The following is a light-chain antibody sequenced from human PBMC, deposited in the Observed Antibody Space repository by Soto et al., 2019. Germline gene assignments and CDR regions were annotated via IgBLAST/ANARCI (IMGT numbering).Light chain of an antibody. J-gene: IGKJ1*01. V-gene: IGKV1-39*01. CDR1: QVISNS. CDR2: AAS. Sequence: DIQMTQSPSSLSASVGDRVTVTCRASQVISNSLNWYQQKPGKAPNLLIWAASSLQSGVPSRFSGSGSGTDFTLTISRLQPEDFATYYCQQSYTTPRTFGQGTSVEI. CDR3: QQSYTTPRT.